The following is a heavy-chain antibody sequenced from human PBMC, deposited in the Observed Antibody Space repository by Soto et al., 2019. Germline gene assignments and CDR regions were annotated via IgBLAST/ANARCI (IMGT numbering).Heavy chain of an antibody. CDR2: IKQDGSEK. J-gene: IGHJ4*02. Sequence: EVQLVESGGGLVQPGGSLRLSCAASGFTFSSYWMSWVRQAPGKGLEWVANIKQDGSEKYYVDSVKCRFTISRDNAKNSLYLQMNSLRAEDTALYYCARRGGSSSWYFDYWGQGTLVTVSS. CDR1: GFTFSSYW. V-gene: IGHV3-7*05. D-gene: IGHD6-13*01. CDR3: ARRGGSSSWYFDY.